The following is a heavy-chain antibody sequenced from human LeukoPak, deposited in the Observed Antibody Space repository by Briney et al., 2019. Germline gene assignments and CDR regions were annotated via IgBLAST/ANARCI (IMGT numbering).Heavy chain of an antibody. CDR1: GGSIRSYY. CDR3: ASSTWEGGGFDY. CDR2: IYYSGST. D-gene: IGHD1-26*01. V-gene: IGHV4-59*08. Sequence: SETLSLTCTVSGGSIRSYYWSWIRQPPGKGLEWIGYIYYSGSTNYNPSLKSRATISVDTSKNQFSLKLSSVTAADTAVYYCASSTWEGGGFDYWGQGTLVTVSS. J-gene: IGHJ4*02.